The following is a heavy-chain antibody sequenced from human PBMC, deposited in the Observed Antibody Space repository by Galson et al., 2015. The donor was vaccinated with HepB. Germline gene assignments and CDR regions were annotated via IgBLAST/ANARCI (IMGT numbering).Heavy chain of an antibody. CDR1: GFSFRNDY. CDR3: ARDVPILGGAFDI. D-gene: IGHD2-21*01. J-gene: IGHJ3*02. CDR2: IDSTSRAI. V-gene: IGHV3-48*01. Sequence: SLRLSCAASGFSFRNDYMAWVRQAPGKGLEWLSYIDSTSRAIYYADSVKGRFTVSRDNGQNSLSLQMNSLRVGDTAVYYCARDVPILGGAFDIWGQGTIVSVSA.